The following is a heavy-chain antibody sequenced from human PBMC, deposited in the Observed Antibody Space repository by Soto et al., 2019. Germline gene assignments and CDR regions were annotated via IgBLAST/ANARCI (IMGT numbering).Heavy chain of an antibody. D-gene: IGHD2-2*03. CDR2: IRCDGSNT. CDR3: ASTGYCSGTNCFSNYYGMDV. V-gene: IGHV3-23*01. Sequence: GGSLRLSCAASGLTFSSHAMSWVRQAPGKGLEWVSAIRCDGSNTFYADSVKGRFTISRDNSKNTLYVQLNSLRAEDTAVYYCASTGYCSGTNCFSNYYGMDVWGQGTTVTVSS. CDR1: GLTFSSHA. J-gene: IGHJ6*02.